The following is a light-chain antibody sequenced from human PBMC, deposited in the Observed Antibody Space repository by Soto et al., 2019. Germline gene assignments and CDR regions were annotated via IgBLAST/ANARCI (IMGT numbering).Light chain of an antibody. Sequence: EIVLTQSPDTLSLSPGERATLFCRASETIRNTYLAWYQQKPGQATRLLIYGASSRDIGIPDRFSSSWSGTDFTLTISRLEPEDFAVYFCHQYATSPLTFGGGTKVEIK. CDR2: GAS. J-gene: IGKJ4*01. CDR3: HQYATSPLT. CDR1: ETIRNTY. V-gene: IGKV3-20*01.